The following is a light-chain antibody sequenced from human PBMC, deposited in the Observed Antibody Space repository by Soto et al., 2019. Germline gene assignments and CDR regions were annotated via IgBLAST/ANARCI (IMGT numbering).Light chain of an antibody. CDR1: QSVSTN. CDR2: GAS. V-gene: IGKV3D-15*01. CDR3: QHFGGTTFT. Sequence: VMTQSPAILSVSPGERATLSCRASQSVSTNVAWYQQIPGQTPRLLIYGASTRATGIPDRFSGSGSGTHFTLTISRLEPGDFAVYYCQHFGGTTFTFGQGTRLEIK. J-gene: IGKJ5*01.